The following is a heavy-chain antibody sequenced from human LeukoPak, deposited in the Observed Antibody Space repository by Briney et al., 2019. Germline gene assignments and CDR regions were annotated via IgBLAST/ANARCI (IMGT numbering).Heavy chain of an antibody. V-gene: IGHV4-59*08. Sequence: SETLSLTCTVSGGSISSYYWSWIRQPPGKGLEWIGYIYYSGSTNYNPSLKSRVTISVDTSKNQFSLKLSSVTAADTAVYYCAGTGELLYDFDYWGQGTLVTVSS. CDR3: AGTGELLYDFDY. D-gene: IGHD1-26*01. J-gene: IGHJ4*02. CDR2: IYYSGST. CDR1: GGSISSYY.